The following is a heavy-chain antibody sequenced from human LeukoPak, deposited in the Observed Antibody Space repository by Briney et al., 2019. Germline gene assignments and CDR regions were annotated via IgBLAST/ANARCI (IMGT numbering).Heavy chain of an antibody. Sequence: SETLSLTCTVSGGSISSSSYYWGWIRQPPGEGLEWIGSIYYSGSTYYNPSLKSRVTISVDTSKNQFSLKLSSVTAADTAVYYCARISAAVPLFDYWGQGTLVTVSS. CDR2: IYYSGST. D-gene: IGHD6-13*01. CDR1: GGSISSSSYY. CDR3: ARISAAVPLFDY. V-gene: IGHV4-39*01. J-gene: IGHJ4*02.